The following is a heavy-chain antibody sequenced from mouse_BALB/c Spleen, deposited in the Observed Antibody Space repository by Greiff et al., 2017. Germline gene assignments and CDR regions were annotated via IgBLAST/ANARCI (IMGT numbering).Heavy chain of an antibody. Sequence: EVQLQESGPGLVKPSQSLSLTCTVTGYSITSDYAWNWIRQFPGNKLEWMGYISYSGSTSYNPSLKSRISITRDTSKNQFFLQLNSVTTEDTATYYCARSAYYRYNFDYWGQGTTLTVSS. V-gene: IGHV3-2*02. CDR1: GYSITSDYA. CDR3: ARSAYYRYNFDY. CDR2: ISYSGST. D-gene: IGHD2-14*01. J-gene: IGHJ2*01.